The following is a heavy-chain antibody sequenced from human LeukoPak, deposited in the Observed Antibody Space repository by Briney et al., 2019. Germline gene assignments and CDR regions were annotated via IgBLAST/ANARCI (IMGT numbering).Heavy chain of an antibody. CDR1: GFTFSDYY. D-gene: IGHD3-3*01. CDR2: ISSSGSTI. V-gene: IGHV3-11*01. CDR3: ARVNYDFWSGYCDY. Sequence: GGSLRLSCAASGFTFSDYYMSWIRQAPGKELEWVSYISSSGSTIYYADSVKGRFTISRDNAKNSLYLQMNSLRAEDTAVYYCARVNYDFWSGYCDYWGQGTLVTVSS. J-gene: IGHJ4*02.